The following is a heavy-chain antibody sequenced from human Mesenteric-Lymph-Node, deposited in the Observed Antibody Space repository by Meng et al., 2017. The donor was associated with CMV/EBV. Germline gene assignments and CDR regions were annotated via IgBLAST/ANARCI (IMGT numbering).Heavy chain of an antibody. CDR1: SINW. CDR2: IYHSGST. J-gene: IGHJ4*02. CDR3: AMTAYYYDSSGYADYYFDY. D-gene: IGHD3-22*01. V-gene: IGHV4-4*02. Sequence: SINWWSWVRQPPGKGMEWIGEIYHSGSTNYTPSLKSRVTISVDKSKNQFSLKLSSVTAADTAVYYCAMTAYYYDSSGYADYYFDYWGQGTLVTVSS.